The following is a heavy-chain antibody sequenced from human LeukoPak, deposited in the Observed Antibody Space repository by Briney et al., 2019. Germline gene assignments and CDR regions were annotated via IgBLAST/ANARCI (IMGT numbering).Heavy chain of an antibody. V-gene: IGHV3-23*01. J-gene: IGHJ4*02. D-gene: IGHD1-14*01. Sequence: GGSLRLSCAASGFIFSNYAMSWVRQAPGKGLEWVSAIDSTGAYTWYADSVKGRFTISRDNSKNTLFLEMNSLRAEDTAVYYCAKEYSVRNQFDYWGQGTLVAVSS. CDR2: IDSTGAYT. CDR3: AKEYSVRNQFDY. CDR1: GFIFSNYA.